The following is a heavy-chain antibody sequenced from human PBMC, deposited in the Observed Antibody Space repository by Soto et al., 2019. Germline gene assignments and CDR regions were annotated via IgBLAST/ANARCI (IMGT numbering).Heavy chain of an antibody. CDR3: ARGRCSSTSCYKEYYFDL. V-gene: IGHV1-69*13. Sequence: GASVKVSCKASGGTFSGYAISWVRQAPGQGLEWMGEIIPMFGTSNYAQKFQGRVTITADESTSTAYMELSSLRSEDTAVYYCARGRCSSTSCYKEYYFDLWGQGTLVTVSS. CDR1: GGTFSGYA. J-gene: IGHJ4*02. CDR2: IIPMFGTS. D-gene: IGHD2-2*02.